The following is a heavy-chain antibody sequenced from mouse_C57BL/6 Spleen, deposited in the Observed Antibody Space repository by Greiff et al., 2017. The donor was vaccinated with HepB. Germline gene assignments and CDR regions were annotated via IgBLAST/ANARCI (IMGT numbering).Heavy chain of an antibody. CDR3: ARDLGRGYAMDY. CDR2: ISDGGSYT. J-gene: IGHJ4*01. D-gene: IGHD4-1*01. Sequence: DVMLVESGGGLVKPGGSLKLSCAASGFTFSSYATSWVRQTPEKRLEWVATISDGGSYTYYPDNVKGRFTISRDNAKNNLYLQMSHLKSEDTAMYYCARDLGRGYAMDYWGQGTSVTVSS. CDR1: GFTFSSYA. V-gene: IGHV5-4*01.